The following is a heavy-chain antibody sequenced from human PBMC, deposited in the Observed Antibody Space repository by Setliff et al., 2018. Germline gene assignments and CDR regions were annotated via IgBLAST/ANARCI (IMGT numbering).Heavy chain of an antibody. Sequence: PSETLSLTCTVSGGSISSYYWSWIRQPAGKGLEWIGHIYIGGSANYNPSLQRRVSMSVDTSKSQFSLSLTSVTAADTAVYYCAREGFYYDSSGSINHDAFDIWGQGTMVTVSS. CDR2: IYIGGSA. CDR3: AREGFYYDSSGSINHDAFDI. D-gene: IGHD3-22*01. J-gene: IGHJ3*02. CDR1: GGSISSYY. V-gene: IGHV4-4*07.